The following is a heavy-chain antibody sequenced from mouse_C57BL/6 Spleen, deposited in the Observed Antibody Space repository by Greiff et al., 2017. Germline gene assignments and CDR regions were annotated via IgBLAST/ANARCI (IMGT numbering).Heavy chain of an antibody. CDR3: ASPRPNYYDYDEASD. CDR2: INPTYGTT. V-gene: IGHV1-39*01. Sequence: EVQLQQSGPELVKPGASVKISCKASGYSFTDYNMNWVKQSNGKSLEWIGVINPTYGTTSYNQKVKGKATLTADQSSSTAYMQLSSLTSEDSAVYYCASPRPNYYDYDEASDWGQGTLVTVSA. CDR1: GYSFTDYN. D-gene: IGHD2-4*01. J-gene: IGHJ3*01.